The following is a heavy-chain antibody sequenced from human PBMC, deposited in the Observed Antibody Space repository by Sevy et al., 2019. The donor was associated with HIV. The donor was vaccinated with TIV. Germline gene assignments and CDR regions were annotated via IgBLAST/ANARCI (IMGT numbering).Heavy chain of an antibody. Sequence: GGSLRLSCTASGFTFSSYEMNWVRQAPGKGLEWVSYISNSGSTIHYSDSVKGRFTISRDNAKNTLYLHMNSLGAEDTATDYCASDLPPAATTVPHFDYWGRGTLVTVSS. V-gene: IGHV3-48*03. CDR3: ASDLPPAATTVPHFDY. CDR2: ISNSGSTI. CDR1: GFTFSSYE. D-gene: IGHD4-17*01. J-gene: IGHJ4*02.